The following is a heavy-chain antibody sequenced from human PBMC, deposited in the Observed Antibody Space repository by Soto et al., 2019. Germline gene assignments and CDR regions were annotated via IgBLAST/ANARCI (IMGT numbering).Heavy chain of an antibody. CDR1: GFTFSSYG. Sequence: GGSLRLSCAASGFTFSSYGMHWVRQAPGKGLEWVAVISYDGSNKYYADSVKGRFTISRDNSKNTLYLQMNSLRAEDTAVYYCASGYCSGGSCYQVDYWGQGTLVTVSS. D-gene: IGHD2-15*01. CDR3: ASGYCSGGSCYQVDY. V-gene: IGHV3-30*03. J-gene: IGHJ4*02. CDR2: ISYDGSNK.